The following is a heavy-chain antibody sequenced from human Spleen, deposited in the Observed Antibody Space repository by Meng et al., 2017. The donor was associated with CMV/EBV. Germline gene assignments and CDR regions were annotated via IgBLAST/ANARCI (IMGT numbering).Heavy chain of an antibody. CDR3: ARGLVLEWYWGVFDY. CDR2: ISSSGSTI. J-gene: IGHJ4*02. Sequence: GESLKISCAASGFTFSSYEMNWVRQAPGKGLEWVSYISSSGSTIYYADSVKGRFTISRDNAKNSLYLQMNSLRAEDTAVYYCARGLVLEWYWGVFDYWGQGTLVTVSS. V-gene: IGHV3-48*03. CDR1: GFTFSSYE. D-gene: IGHD3-3*01.